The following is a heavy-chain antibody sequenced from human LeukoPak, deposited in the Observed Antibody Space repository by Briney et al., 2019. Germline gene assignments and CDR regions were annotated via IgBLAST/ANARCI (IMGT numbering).Heavy chain of an antibody. D-gene: IGHD2-2*02. CDR2: TNDNGDNT. Sequence: GGSLRLSCAASGFEFHIYAMSWVRQAPGKGLEWVSGTNDNGDNTNHADSVKGRFTISRDNSKNSLYLQMNSLRAEDTAVYYCAKAHCSSTSCYRDYYYMDVWGKGTTVTVSS. CDR1: GFEFHIYA. J-gene: IGHJ6*03. V-gene: IGHV3-23*01. CDR3: AKAHCSSTSCYRDYYYMDV.